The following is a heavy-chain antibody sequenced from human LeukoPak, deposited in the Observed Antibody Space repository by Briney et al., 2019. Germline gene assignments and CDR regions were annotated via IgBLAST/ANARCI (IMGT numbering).Heavy chain of an antibody. CDR3: ARDTAVVPYYYYYMDV. CDR2: INPNSGGT. V-gene: IGHV1-2*02. D-gene: IGHD2-2*01. J-gene: IGHJ6*03. CDR1: GYTFTGYY. Sequence: ASVKVSCKASGYTFTGYYMHWVRQAPGQELEWMGWINPNSGGTNYAQKFQGRVTMTRDTSISTAYMELSRLRSDDTAVYYCARDTAVVPYYYYYMDVWGKGTTVTISS.